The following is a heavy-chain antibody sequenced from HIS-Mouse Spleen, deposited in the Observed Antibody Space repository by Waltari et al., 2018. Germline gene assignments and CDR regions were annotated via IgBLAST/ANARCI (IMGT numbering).Heavy chain of an antibody. J-gene: IGHJ2*01. V-gene: IGHV4-39*07. CDR1: GGSISSSSYY. Sequence: QLQLQESGPGLVKPSETLSLTCTVSGGSISSSSYYWGWIRQPPGKGLEWIGIIYYSGSNNDNPSLKSRVTISVDTSKNQYSLKLSSVTAADTAVYYCAREIPYSSSWYDWYFDLWGRGTLVTVSS. CDR2: IYYSGSN. CDR3: AREIPYSSSWYDWYFDL. D-gene: IGHD6-13*01.